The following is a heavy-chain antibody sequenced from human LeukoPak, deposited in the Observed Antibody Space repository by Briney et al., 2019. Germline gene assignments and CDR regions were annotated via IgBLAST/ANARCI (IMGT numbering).Heavy chain of an antibody. J-gene: IGHJ5*02. D-gene: IGHD3-22*01. CDR3: ARDRYDSVYNWFDP. CDR2: IYYSGST. Sequence: SETLSLTCTVSGGSISTTNYYWAWIRQPPGKGLEWIGRIYYSGSTYYNPSLKSRVTMSVDTSKNQFSLKLTSVTAADTAVYYCARDRYDSVYNWFDPWGQGTLVTVSS. V-gene: IGHV4-39*07. CDR1: GGSISTTNYY.